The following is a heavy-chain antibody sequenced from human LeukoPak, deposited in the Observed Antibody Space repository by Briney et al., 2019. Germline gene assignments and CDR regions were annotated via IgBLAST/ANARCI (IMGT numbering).Heavy chain of an antibody. V-gene: IGHV3-23*01. D-gene: IGHD5-12*01. CDR1: GFTFSSYA. Sequence: PGGSLRLSCAASGFTFSSYAMSWVRQAPGKGLEWVSAISGSGGTTYYADSVKGRFTISRDNSKNTLYLQMHSLRAKDTAVYYCAKDYVDVLGTMLSWGQGTLVTVSS. J-gene: IGHJ4*02. CDR3: AKDYVDVLGTMLS. CDR2: ISGSGGTT.